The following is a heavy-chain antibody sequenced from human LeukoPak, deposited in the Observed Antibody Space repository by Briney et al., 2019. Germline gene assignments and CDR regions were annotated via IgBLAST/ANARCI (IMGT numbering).Heavy chain of an antibody. CDR3: ARDGTNCSSTSCYSSGFGY. V-gene: IGHV3-20*04. J-gene: IGHJ4*02. CDR1: GFTFDDYG. CDR2: INWNGGST. D-gene: IGHD2-2*01. Sequence: GGSMRLSCAASGFTFDDYGMSWVRQAPGKGLEWVSGINWNGGSTGYADSVKGRFTISRDNAKNSLYLQMNSLRAEDTALYYCARDGTNCSSTSCYSSGFGYWGQGTLVTVSS.